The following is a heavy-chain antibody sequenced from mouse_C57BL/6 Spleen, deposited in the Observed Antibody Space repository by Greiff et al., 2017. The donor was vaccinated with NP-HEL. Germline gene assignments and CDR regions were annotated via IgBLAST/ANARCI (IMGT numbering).Heavy chain of an antibody. CDR1: GYSITSGYY. CDR3: ARVGVLGPYYFDY. V-gene: IGHV3-6*01. CDR2: ISYDGSN. J-gene: IGHJ2*01. Sequence: EVKLQESGPGLVKPSQSLSLTCSVTGYSITSGYYWNWIRQFPGNKLEWMGYISYDGSNNYNPSLKNRISITRDTSKNQFFLKLNSVTTEDTATYYCARVGVLGPYYFDYWGQGTTLTVSS. D-gene: IGHD4-1*01.